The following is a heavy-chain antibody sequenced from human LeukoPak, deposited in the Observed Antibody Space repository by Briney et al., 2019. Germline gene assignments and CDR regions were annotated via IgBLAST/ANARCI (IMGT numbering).Heavy chain of an antibody. CDR3: ARGGSGSYPYYHYYMDV. CDR1: GGSISSYY. J-gene: IGHJ6*03. D-gene: IGHD1-26*01. V-gene: IGHV4-4*07. Sequence: SETLSLTCTVSGGSISSYYWSWIRQPAGKGLEWIGRIYTSGSTNYNPSLKSRVTMSVDTSKNQFSLKLSSVTAADTAVYYCARGGSGSYPYYHYYMDVWGKGTTVTVSS. CDR2: IYTSGST.